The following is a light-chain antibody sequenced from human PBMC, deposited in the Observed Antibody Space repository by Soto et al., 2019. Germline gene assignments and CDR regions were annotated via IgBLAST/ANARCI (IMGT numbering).Light chain of an antibody. CDR1: KSVAKS. Sequence: EIVLTQSPDTLSLSPGERATLSCRATKSVAKSLVWYQQKPGQAPRLLIYNGSARATGIPVRFSGSGSGTDFTLTISSLAPDDFAVYYCQQRHNWPRTFGQGTRVEI. CDR3: QQRHNWPRT. CDR2: NGS. V-gene: IGKV3-11*01. J-gene: IGKJ1*01.